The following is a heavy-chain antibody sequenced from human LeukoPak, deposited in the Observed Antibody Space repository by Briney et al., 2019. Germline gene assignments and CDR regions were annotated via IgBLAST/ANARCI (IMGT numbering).Heavy chain of an antibody. CDR2: IFYTGST. J-gene: IGHJ5*02. CDR3: ARVVRRGYSYGLPAGDWFDP. D-gene: IGHD5-18*01. CDR1: GGSISGYF. Sequence: SETLSLTCTVSGGSISGYFWSWIRQPPGKGLEWIGYIFYTGSTNYNPSLKSRATLSLDTSKNQFSLRLSSVTAADTAVYYCARVVRRGYSYGLPAGDWFDPWGQGTLVTVSS. V-gene: IGHV4-59*01.